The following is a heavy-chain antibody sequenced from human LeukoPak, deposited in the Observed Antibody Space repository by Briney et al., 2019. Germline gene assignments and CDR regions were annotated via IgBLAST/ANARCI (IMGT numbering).Heavy chain of an antibody. Sequence: GGSLRLSCAASGFTFNTCRMNWVRQAPGKGLEWVANIKQDGSEKYYVDSVKGRFTISRDNAKNSLYLQMNSLRAEDTAVYYCAREWLFTFNFDYWGQGTLVTVSS. V-gene: IGHV3-7*03. D-gene: IGHD3-22*01. CDR2: IKQDGSEK. CDR1: GFTFNTCR. CDR3: AREWLFTFNFDY. J-gene: IGHJ4*02.